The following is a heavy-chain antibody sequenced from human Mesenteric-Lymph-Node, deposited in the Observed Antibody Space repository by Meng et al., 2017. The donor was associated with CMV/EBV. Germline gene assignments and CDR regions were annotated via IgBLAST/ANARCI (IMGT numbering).Heavy chain of an antibody. J-gene: IGHJ5*02. V-gene: IGHV1-18*01. CDR3: ARVVVGKGFDP. Sequence: ASVKVSCKASGYRFTSYEIHWVRQAAGQGLEWMGWINPNSGNTDYAQKLQGRVTMTTDTSTSTAYMELRSLRSDDTAVYYCARVVVGKGFDPWGQGTLVTVSS. CDR1: GYRFTSYE. D-gene: IGHD2-2*01. CDR2: INPNSGNT.